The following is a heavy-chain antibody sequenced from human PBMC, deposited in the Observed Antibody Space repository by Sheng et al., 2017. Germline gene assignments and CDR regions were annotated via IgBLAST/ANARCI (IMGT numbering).Heavy chain of an antibody. CDR2: IYSSGST. Sequence: QVQLQESGPGLVKPSEALSLTCTVSGASINTYYWSWIRQPAGKGLEWIGRIYSSGSTDYNPSLESRVTMSVDTSKNQFSLRLRSVTAADTALYYCARDTRFLHSSYYFDYWGQGILVTVSS. J-gene: IGHJ4*02. D-gene: IGHD3-3*01. CDR3: ARDTRFLHSSYYFDY. V-gene: IGHV4-4*07. CDR1: GASINTYY.